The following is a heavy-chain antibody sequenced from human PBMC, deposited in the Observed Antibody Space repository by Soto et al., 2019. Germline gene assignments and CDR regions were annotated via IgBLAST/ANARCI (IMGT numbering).Heavy chain of an antibody. CDR3: ARELEYSGYDSDGGMDY. Sequence: GGSLRLSCAPSGFALSNYAMSWVRQAPGQGLEWVSGISGSGDSIYYADSVKGRFTISRDNSKNTLYLQMNSLRAEDTAVYYCARELEYSGYDSDGGMDYWGQGTLVTVSS. V-gene: IGHV3-23*01. CDR1: GFALSNYA. J-gene: IGHJ4*02. CDR2: ISGSGDSI. D-gene: IGHD5-12*01.